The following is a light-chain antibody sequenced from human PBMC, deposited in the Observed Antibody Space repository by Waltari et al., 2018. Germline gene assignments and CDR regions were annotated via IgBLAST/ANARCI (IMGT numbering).Light chain of an antibody. J-gene: IGLJ3*02. CDR1: NSDIGNYNL. V-gene: IGLV2-23*02. CDR2: DVN. CDR3: CSYAGSAVSV. Sequence: QSALTQTATVSGSPGQSITISCSGTNSDIGNYNLVSWYQQHPGKAPTLIIYDVNKRPSGVSNRFSGSKSGNTAFLTVSGLPTADEADYYCCSYAGSAVSVFGGGTKLTV.